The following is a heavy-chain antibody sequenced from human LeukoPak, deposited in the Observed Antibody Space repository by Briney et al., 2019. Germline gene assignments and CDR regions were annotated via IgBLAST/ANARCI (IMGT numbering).Heavy chain of an antibody. D-gene: IGHD5-18*01. J-gene: IGHJ6*03. V-gene: IGHV3-11*06. CDR1: GLSFRDNY. Sequence: GGSLRLSCAVSGLSFRDNYMSWIRQAPGKGLEWVSSISSSSSYIYYADSVKGRFTISRDNAKNSLYLQMNSLRAEDTDVYYCARGQYSYGYYYYYMDVWGKGTTVTVSS. CDR2: ISSSSSYI. CDR3: ARGQYSYGYYYYYMDV.